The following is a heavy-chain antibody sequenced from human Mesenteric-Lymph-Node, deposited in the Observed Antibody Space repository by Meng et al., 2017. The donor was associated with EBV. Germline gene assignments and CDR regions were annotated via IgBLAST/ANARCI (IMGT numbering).Heavy chain of an antibody. CDR3: AILEYTSFVGDY. CDR2: INPNGGST. D-gene: IGHD6-6*01. J-gene: IGHJ4*02. CDR1: GYTLTNYN. Sequence: QVYPVPAGAAVKQPGASVNVSCSDSGYTLTNYNMHWVRQAPGQGLEWMGIINPNGGSTRYVQSFQGRVTMTSDTSTSTVYMELSSLRYDDTAVYYCAILEYTSFVGDYWGQGTLVTVSS. V-gene: IGHV1-46*01.